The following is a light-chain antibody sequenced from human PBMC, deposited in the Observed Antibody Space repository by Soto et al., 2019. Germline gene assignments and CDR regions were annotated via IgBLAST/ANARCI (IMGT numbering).Light chain of an antibody. J-gene: IGKJ1*01. V-gene: IGKV1-27*01. Sequence: DRQITQSPSSLSASLGDRVTITCRASQGISNYLAWYQQKPGKVPKLLIYAASTLQSGVPSRFSGSGSGTDFTLTISSLQPEDVAAYYCQKYNSAPWTFGQGTKVDIK. CDR1: QGISNY. CDR3: QKYNSAPWT. CDR2: AAS.